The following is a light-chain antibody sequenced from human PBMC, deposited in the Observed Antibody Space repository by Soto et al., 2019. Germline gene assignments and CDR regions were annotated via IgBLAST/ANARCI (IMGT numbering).Light chain of an antibody. CDR2: DAS. J-gene: IGKJ2*01. CDR3: QQRASWPT. V-gene: IGKV3-11*01. Sequence: EIVLTQSPATLSLSPGERGTLSCRASQSVGSYLAWYQQKPGQAPRLLIYDASNRATGIPARFSGSGSGTDFTLTISSLEPEDFAIYYCQQRASWPTFGQGTKVEI. CDR1: QSVGSY.